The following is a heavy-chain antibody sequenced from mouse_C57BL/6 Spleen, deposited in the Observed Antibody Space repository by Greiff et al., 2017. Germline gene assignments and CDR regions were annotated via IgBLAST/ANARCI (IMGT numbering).Heavy chain of an antibody. CDR1: GYTFTSYW. CDR2: IYPGSGST. Sequence: QVHVKQPGAELVKPGASVKMSCKASGYTFTSYWITWVKQRPGQGLEWIGDIYPGSGSTNYNEKFKSKATLTVDTSSSTAYMQLSSLTSEDSAVYYCARSEDYGIFAYWGQGTLVTVSA. D-gene: IGHD2-1*01. V-gene: IGHV1-55*01. CDR3: ARSEDYGIFAY. J-gene: IGHJ3*01.